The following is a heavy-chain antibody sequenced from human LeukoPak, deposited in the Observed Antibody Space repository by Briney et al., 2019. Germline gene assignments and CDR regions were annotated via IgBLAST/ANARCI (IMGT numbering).Heavy chain of an antibody. J-gene: IGHJ5*02. V-gene: IGHV1-2*02. CDR1: GYTFTGYY. CDR2: INPNSGGT. CDR3: ARDVVGGYYYGSGTLGSWFDP. D-gene: IGHD3-10*01. Sequence: ASVKASCKASGYTFTGYYMHWVRQAPGQGLEWMGWINPNSGGTNYAQKFQGRVTMTRDTSISTAYMELSRLRSDDTAVYYCARDVVGGYYYGSGTLGSWFDPWGQGTLVTVSS.